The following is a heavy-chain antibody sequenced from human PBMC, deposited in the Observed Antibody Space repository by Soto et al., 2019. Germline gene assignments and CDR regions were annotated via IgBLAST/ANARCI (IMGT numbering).Heavy chain of an antibody. CDR3: ARAILTDYYDSSGYSN. Sequence: SETLSLTCTVSGGSISSYYWSWIRQPPGKGLEWIGYIYYSGSTNYNPSLKSRVTISVDTSKNQFSLKLSSVTAADTAAYYCARAILTDYYDSSGYSNWGQGTLVTVSS. CDR2: IYYSGST. J-gene: IGHJ4*02. CDR1: GGSISSYY. V-gene: IGHV4-59*01. D-gene: IGHD3-22*01.